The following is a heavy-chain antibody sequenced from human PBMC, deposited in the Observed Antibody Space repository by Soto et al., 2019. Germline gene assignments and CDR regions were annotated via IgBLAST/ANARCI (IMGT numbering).Heavy chain of an antibody. CDR2: IYYSGST. Sequence: SETLSLTCTVSGGSISSYYWSWIRQPPGKGLEWIGYIYYSGSTNYNPSLKSRVTISVDTSKNQFSLKLSSVTAADTAVYYCARNVDGCIDYWGQGTLVTVSS. CDR3: ARNVDGCIDY. CDR1: GGSISSYY. J-gene: IGHJ4*02. D-gene: IGHD6-19*01. V-gene: IGHV4-59*08.